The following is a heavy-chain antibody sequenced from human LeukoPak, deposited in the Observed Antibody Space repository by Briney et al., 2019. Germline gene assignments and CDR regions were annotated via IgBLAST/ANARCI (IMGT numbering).Heavy chain of an antibody. CDR2: IYYSGST. CDR3: ARVVSGVATIYYFDY. J-gene: IGHJ4*02. Sequence: SETLSLTCTVSGGSISSSSYYWGWIRQPPGKGLEWIGSIYYSGSTYYNPSLKSRVTISVDTSKNQFSLKLSSVTAADTAVYYCARVVSGVATIYYFDYWGQGTLVTVSS. CDR1: GGSISSSSYY. D-gene: IGHD5-12*01. V-gene: IGHV4-39*01.